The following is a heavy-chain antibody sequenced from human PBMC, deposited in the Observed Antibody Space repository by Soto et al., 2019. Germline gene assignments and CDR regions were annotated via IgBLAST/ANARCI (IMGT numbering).Heavy chain of an antibody. V-gene: IGHV3-64*01. CDR2: ISSNGGIT. J-gene: IGHJ4*02. D-gene: IGHD7-27*01. CDR3: VRDLTY. CDR1: GFTFSSYD. Sequence: LRLSCAASGFTFSSYDMHWVRQAPGKGLEYISAISSNGGITYYASSVKGRFTISRDNSKNTLYLQMGSLRDEDMAVYYCVRDLTYWGQGTLVTVSS.